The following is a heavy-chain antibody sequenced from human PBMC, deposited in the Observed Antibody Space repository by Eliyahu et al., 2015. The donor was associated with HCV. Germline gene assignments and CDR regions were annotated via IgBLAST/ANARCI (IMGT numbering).Heavy chain of an antibody. J-gene: IGHJ2*01. CDR3: ARVGEGFL. D-gene: IGHD3-16*01. Sequence: IGRIYTSGSTNYNPSLKSRVTISVDTSKNQFSLKLSSVTAADTAVYYCARVGEGFLWGRGTLVTVSS. CDR2: IYTSGST. V-gene: IGHV4-61*02.